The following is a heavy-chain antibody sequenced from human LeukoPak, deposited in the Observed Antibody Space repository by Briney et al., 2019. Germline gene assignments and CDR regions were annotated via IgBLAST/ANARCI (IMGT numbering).Heavy chain of an antibody. CDR3: VLGSGWHDSY. CDR2: MSHDGREK. Sequence: PGGSVRLSCAASGVTFTTYWMHSIRQAPSKGLEWVGNMSHDGREKYYVYSVKGRFTISRDNAKNSVFLQMNSLRVEDTGVYYCVLGSGWHDSYWGQGTLVTVSS. D-gene: IGHD6-19*01. J-gene: IGHJ4*02. V-gene: IGHV3-7*03. CDR1: GVTFTTYW.